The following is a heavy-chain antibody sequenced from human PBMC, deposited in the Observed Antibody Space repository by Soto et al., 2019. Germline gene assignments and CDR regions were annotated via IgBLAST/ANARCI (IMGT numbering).Heavy chain of an antibody. CDR1: GYTFTSYG. CDR2: ISAYNGNT. D-gene: IGHD3-10*01. CDR3: ARDQRPLITMVRGASNWFDP. J-gene: IGHJ5*02. Sequence: ASVKVSCKASGYTFTSYGISWVRQAPGQGLEWMGWISAYNGNTNYAQKLQGRVTMTTDTSTSTAYMELRSLRSDDTAVYYCARDQRPLITMVRGASNWFDPWGQGTLVTVSS. V-gene: IGHV1-18*01.